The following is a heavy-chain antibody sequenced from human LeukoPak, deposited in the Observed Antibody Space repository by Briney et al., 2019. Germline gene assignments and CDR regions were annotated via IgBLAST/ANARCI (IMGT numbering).Heavy chain of an antibody. D-gene: IGHD4-17*01. CDR2: INLNSGGT. V-gene: IGHV1-2*02. Sequence: ASVKVSCKASGYTFTGYYMHWVRQAPGQGLGWMGWINLNSGGTKYAQKFQGRVTMTRDTSISTAYMELSRLRSDDTAVYYCARVGYGDYGWFDPWGQGTLVTVSS. CDR3: ARVGYGDYGWFDP. CDR1: GYTFTGYY. J-gene: IGHJ5*02.